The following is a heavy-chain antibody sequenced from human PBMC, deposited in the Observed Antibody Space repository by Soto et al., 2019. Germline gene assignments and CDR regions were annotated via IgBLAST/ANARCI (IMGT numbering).Heavy chain of an antibody. Sequence: QVQLVQSGAEVKKPGASVKVSCKASGYTFTGYYMHWVRQAPGQGLEWMGWINPNSGGTNYAQKFQGWVTMTRDTSISTAYMELSGLRSDDTAVYYCARDRSGVGINWFDPWGQGTLVTVSS. CDR3: ARDRSGVGINWFDP. CDR2: INPNSGGT. V-gene: IGHV1-2*04. CDR1: GYTFTGYY. J-gene: IGHJ5*02. D-gene: IGHD1-26*01.